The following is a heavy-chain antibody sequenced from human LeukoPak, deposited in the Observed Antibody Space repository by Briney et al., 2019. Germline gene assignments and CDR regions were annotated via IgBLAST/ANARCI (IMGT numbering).Heavy chain of an antibody. CDR1: GGSISSGDSY. V-gene: IGHV4-31*03. J-gene: IGHJ4*02. CDR3: ARDSSSAATPHIDY. D-gene: IGHD2-15*01. Sequence: SQTLSLTCTVSGGSISSGDSYWNWIPQHPGKGLEWVGYIYYSGSTSYTPSLKSRVTISVDTSKNPFSLKLSSVTAADTAVYYCARDSSSAATPHIDYWGQGTLVTVSS. CDR2: IYYSGST.